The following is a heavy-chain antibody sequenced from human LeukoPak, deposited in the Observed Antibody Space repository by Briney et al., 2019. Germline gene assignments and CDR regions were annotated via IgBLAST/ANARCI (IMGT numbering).Heavy chain of an antibody. CDR1: GFIFTDVW. V-gene: IGHV3-15*01. CDR3: TTDLDY. Sequence: GGSLRLSCAGSGFIFTDVWMSWVRQAPGKGLEWVGRIKSKSDGGTIDYAAPVKGRATMSRDDSRKTLSLEMNNLKTEDTGVYYCTTDLDYWGQGTLVTVSS. J-gene: IGHJ4*02. CDR2: IKSKSDGGTI.